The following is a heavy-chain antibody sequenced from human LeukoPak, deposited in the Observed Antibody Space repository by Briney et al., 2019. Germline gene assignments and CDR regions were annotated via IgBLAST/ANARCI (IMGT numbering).Heavy chain of an antibody. V-gene: IGHV3-21*01. Sequence: GGSLRLSFPASGFTFISYSMNGVGQAPGRGREGVSSISSSSSSKYYADSVKGRFTISRDNAKNSLYLQMNSLRAEDTAVYYCARDWDWAYGMDVWGQGTTVTVSS. CDR1: GFTFISYS. J-gene: IGHJ6*02. CDR3: ARDWDWAYGMDV. D-gene: IGHD3/OR15-3a*01. CDR2: ISSSSSSK.